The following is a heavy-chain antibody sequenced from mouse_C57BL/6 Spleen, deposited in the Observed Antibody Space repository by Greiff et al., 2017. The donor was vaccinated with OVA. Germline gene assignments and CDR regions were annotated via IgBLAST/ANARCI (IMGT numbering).Heavy chain of an antibody. CDR2: IYPGDGDT. V-gene: IGHV1-82*01. Sequence: QVQLKQSGPELVKPGASVKISCKASGYAFSSSWMNWVKQRPGKGLEWIGRIYPGDGDTNYNGKFKGKATLTADKSSSTAYRQLSSLTSEDSAVYFCARSGIYYDYDGDVYYAMDYWGQGTSVTVSS. D-gene: IGHD2-4*01. CDR3: ARSGIYYDYDGDVYYAMDY. CDR1: GYAFSSSW. J-gene: IGHJ4*01.